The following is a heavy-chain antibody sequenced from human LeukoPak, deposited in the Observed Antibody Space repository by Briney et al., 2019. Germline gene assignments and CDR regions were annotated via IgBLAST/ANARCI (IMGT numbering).Heavy chain of an antibody. V-gene: IGHV5-51*01. CDR3: ARSPQFYGSGKGMDV. J-gene: IGHJ6*02. Sequence: GESLKISCTASGYSFTTYWIGWVRQMPGKGLEWMGVIYPDDSDTRYSPSFQGQITISVDKSINTAYLQWSGLKASDTAMYYCARSPQFYGSGKGMDVWGQGTTVTVSS. CDR1: GYSFTTYW. D-gene: IGHD3-10*01. CDR2: IYPDDSDT.